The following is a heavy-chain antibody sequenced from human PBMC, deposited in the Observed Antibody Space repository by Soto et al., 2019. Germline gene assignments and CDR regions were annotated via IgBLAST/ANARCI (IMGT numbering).Heavy chain of an antibody. V-gene: IGHV4-30-2*01. Sequence: PLQTESVTGSVWVASFSSYYYTWIRQPPGKALEWIGHTYHSGNPYYNPSLKSRVIISVDRSKNQFSLKVRSVTAADTAVYYCAREPYGDYVCYFDPWGQAIQVTVSS. D-gene: IGHD2-21*02. J-gene: IGHJ5*02. CDR2: TYHSGNP. CDR3: AREPYGDYVCYFDP. CDR1: VASFSSYY.